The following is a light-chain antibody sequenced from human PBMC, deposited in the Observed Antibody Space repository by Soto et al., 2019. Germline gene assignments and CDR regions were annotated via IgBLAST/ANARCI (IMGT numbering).Light chain of an antibody. CDR3: SSYTSSSTRV. J-gene: IGLJ1*01. CDR1: SSDVGAYDY. CDR2: EVS. Sequence: QSALTQPASVSGSPGQSITISCTGTSSDVGAYDYVSWYQQHPDKAPKLMIYEVSHRPSGVSNRFYGSKSVNTATLTISGLQAEDEADYYCSSYTSSSTRVFVTGTKVTVL. V-gene: IGLV2-14*03.